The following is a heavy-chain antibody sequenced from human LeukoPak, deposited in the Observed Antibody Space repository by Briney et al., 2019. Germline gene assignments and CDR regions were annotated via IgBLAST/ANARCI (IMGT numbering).Heavy chain of an antibody. D-gene: IGHD6-19*01. CDR1: GGSFSGYY. V-gene: IGHV4-34*01. CDR2: INHSGST. J-gene: IGHJ4*02. Sequence: SKTLSLTCAVYGGSFSGYYWRWIGQPPGKGLEWIGEINHSGSTNYNPSLKSRVTISVDTSKNQFSLKLSSVTAADTAVYYCERGAHLAVAGTLFDYWGQGTLVTVSS. CDR3: ERGAHLAVAGTLFDY.